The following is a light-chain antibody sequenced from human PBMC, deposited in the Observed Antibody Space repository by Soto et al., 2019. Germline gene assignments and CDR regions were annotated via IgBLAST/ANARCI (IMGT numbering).Light chain of an antibody. J-gene: IGLJ1*01. Sequence: QSALTQPASVSGSPGQSITISCTGTSSDIGSYHLVSWYQQHPGKAPKLMIYEVTKRPSGVSNLFSGSKSGDTASLTISGLQAEDEADYYCCSFAPSSTFVFGTGTKLTVL. CDR1: SSDIGSYHL. CDR3: CSFAPSSTFV. V-gene: IGLV2-23*02. CDR2: EVT.